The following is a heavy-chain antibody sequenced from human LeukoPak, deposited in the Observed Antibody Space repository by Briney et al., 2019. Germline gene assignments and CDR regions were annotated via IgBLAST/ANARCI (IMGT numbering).Heavy chain of an antibody. CDR1: GFTFSSYW. V-gene: IGHV3-9*01. CDR2: ISWNSGSI. D-gene: IGHD3-22*01. CDR3: AKGHESSGIDY. J-gene: IGHJ4*02. Sequence: GGSLRLSCAASGFTFSSYWMHWVRHAPGKGLEWVSGISWNSGSIGYADSVKGRFTISRDNAKNSLYLQMNSLRAEDTALYYCAKGHESSGIDYWGQGTLVTVSS.